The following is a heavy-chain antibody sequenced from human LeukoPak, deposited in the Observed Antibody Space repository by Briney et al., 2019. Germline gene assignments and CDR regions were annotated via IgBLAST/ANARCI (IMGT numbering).Heavy chain of an antibody. J-gene: IGHJ4*02. D-gene: IGHD2-15*01. CDR1: GFTFSSYA. CDR2: ISGSGGST. CDR3: AKGMVANDC. Sequence: GGSLRLSCAASGFTFSSYAMSWVRQAPGKGLEWVSAISGSGGSTYYADSVKGRFTISRDNSKNTLYLQLSSLRAVDTAVYYCAKGMVANDCWGQGTLVTVSS. V-gene: IGHV3-23*01.